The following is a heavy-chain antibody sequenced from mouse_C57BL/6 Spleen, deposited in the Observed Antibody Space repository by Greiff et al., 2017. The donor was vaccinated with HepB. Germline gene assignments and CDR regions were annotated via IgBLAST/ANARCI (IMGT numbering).Heavy chain of an antibody. J-gene: IGHJ3*01. V-gene: IGHV1-18*01. CDR2: INPNNGGT. CDR1: GYTFTDYN. D-gene: IGHD1-1*01. CDR3: ARERGYGSSSWFAY. Sequence: EVQLQQPGAELVKPGASVKIPCKASGYTFTDYNMDWVKQSHGKSLEWIGDINPNNGGTIYNQKFKGKATLTVDKSSSTAYMELRSLTSEDTAVYYCARERGYGSSSWFAYWGQGTLVTVSA.